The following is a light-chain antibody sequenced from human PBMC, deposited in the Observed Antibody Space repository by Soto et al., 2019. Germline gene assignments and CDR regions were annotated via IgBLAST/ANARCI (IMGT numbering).Light chain of an antibody. Sequence: QSALTQPASVSGSPGQSITISCTGTSSDVGGFNFVSWYQQHPDKAPKLMIYDVSNRPSGVSNRFSGSKSGNTASLTISGLQPDDDADYYCSSYTGSSTVVFGGGTKLTVL. J-gene: IGLJ2*01. CDR1: SSDVGGFNF. CDR3: SSYTGSSTVV. V-gene: IGLV2-14*03. CDR2: DVS.